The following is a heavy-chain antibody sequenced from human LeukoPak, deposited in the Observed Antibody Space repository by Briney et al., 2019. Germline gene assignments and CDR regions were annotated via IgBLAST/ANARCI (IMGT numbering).Heavy chain of an antibody. CDR2: INVGNGDT. Sequence: ASVNVSCTASGYTFTSYSIHWLRQAPGQRPEWMGWINVGNGDTKYSQKFQGRVTITRDTSASTAYMDLSSLRSEDTALYYCARDSTLAWGDCWFDPWGQGTLVTVSS. CDR3: ARDSTLAWGDCWFDP. J-gene: IGHJ5*02. CDR1: GYTFTSYS. D-gene: IGHD3/OR15-3a*01. V-gene: IGHV1-3*01.